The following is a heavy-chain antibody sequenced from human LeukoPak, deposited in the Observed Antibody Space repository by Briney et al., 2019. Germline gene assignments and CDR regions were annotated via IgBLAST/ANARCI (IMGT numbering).Heavy chain of an antibody. V-gene: IGHV3-23*01. CDR3: AKGQEQWLVTMPFDY. Sequence: GGSLRLSCAASGFTFSSYAMSWVRQAPGKGLEWVSAISGSGGSTYYADSVKGRFTISRDNSKNTLYLQMNSLRAEDTAVYYCAKGQEQWLVTMPFDYWGQGTLVTVSS. D-gene: IGHD6-19*01. J-gene: IGHJ4*02. CDR1: GFTFSSYA. CDR2: ISGSGGST.